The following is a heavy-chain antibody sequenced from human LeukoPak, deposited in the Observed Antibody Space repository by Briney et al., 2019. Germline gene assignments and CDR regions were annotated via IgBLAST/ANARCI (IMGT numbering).Heavy chain of an antibody. Sequence: PGGSLRLSCAASGFTFRSYAMHWVRQAPGKGLEWVAVISYDGSKYYVDSVKGRFTISRDNSRNTIYLQMTSLRAADTAVYYCASRGHVGSGTYSPYDYWGQGTLVSVSS. V-gene: IGHV3-30*04. CDR1: GFTFRSYA. CDR3: ASRGHVGSGTYSPYDY. D-gene: IGHD3-10*01. CDR2: ISYDGSK. J-gene: IGHJ4*02.